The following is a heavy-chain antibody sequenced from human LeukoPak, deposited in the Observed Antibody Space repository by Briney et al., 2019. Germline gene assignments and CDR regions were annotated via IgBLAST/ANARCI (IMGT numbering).Heavy chain of an antibody. V-gene: IGHV1-69*06. D-gene: IGHD1-1*01. CDR1: GGTFSSSG. CDR3: TRGAFNYNDGYYHGMDV. CDR2: IIPIFDTP. Sequence: SVKVSCKASGGTFSSSGINWVRQAPGQGLEWVGGIIPIFDTPNYAHKFQGRVTITADKSTSTAYMELSSLRSEDTAVYYCTRGAFNYNDGYYHGMDVWGKGATVTVSS. J-gene: IGHJ6*04.